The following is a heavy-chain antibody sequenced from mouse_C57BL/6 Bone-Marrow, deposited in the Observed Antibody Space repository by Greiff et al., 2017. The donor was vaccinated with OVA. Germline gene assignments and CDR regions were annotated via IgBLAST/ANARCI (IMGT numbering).Heavy chain of an antibody. CDR3: TLYGSKAWFDY. J-gene: IGHJ2*01. V-gene: IGHV6-6*01. CDR2: IRNKANNHAT. Sequence: EVKLQESGGGLVQPGGSMKLSCAASGFTFSDAWMDWVRQSPEKGLEWVAEIRNKANNHATYYAESVKGRFTISRDDSKSSVYLQMNSLRAEDTGIYYCTLYGSKAWFDYWGQGTTLTVSS. CDR1: GFTFSDAW. D-gene: IGHD1-1*01.